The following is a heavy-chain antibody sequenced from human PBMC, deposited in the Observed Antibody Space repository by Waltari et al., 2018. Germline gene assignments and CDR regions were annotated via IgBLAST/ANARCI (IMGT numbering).Heavy chain of an antibody. V-gene: IGHV4-59*01. CDR1: GGSISSYY. J-gene: IGHJ4*02. Sequence: QVQLQESGSGLVKPSETLSLTCTVSGGSISSYYWSWIRQPPGKGLEWIGYIYYSGSTTYTPSLKRRVTISVDTSKNQFSLKLSSVTAADTAVYYCARVTFSGLDYWGQGTLVTVSS. D-gene: IGHD6-19*01. CDR3: ARVTFSGLDY. CDR2: IYYSGST.